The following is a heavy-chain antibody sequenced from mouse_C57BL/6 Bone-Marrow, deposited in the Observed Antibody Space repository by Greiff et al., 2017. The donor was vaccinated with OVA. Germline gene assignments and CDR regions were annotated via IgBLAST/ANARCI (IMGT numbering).Heavy chain of an antibody. Sequence: VQRVESGAELARPGASVKMSCKASGYTFTSYTMHWVKQRPGQGLEWIGYINPSSGYTKYNQKFKDKATLTADKSSSTAYMQLSSLTSEDSAVYYCARERTGLFDYWGQGTTLTVSS. V-gene: IGHV1-4*01. CDR2: INPSSGYT. CDR1: GYTFTSYT. D-gene: IGHD4-1*01. CDR3: ARERTGLFDY. J-gene: IGHJ2*01.